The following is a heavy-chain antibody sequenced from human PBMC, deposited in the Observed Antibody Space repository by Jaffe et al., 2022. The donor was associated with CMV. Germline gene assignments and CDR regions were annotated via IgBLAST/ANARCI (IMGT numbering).Heavy chain of an antibody. J-gene: IGHJ4*02. Sequence: QVQLVESGGGVVQPGRSLRLSCAASGFTFSSYGMHWVRQAPGKGLEWVAVIWYDGSNKYYADSVKGRFTISRDNSKNTLYLQMNSLRAEDTAVYYCARGPVGDPISFDYWGQGTLVTVSS. V-gene: IGHV3-33*08. CDR2: IWYDGSNK. CDR1: GFTFSSYG. CDR3: ARGPVGDPISFDY.